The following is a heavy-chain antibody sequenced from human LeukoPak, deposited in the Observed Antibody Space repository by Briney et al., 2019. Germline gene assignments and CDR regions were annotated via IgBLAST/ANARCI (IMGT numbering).Heavy chain of an antibody. D-gene: IGHD6-19*01. CDR3: AKDYCYSSGPNWFDP. CDR1: GFTFSSYG. J-gene: IGHJ5*02. CDR2: IWYDGSNK. V-gene: IGHV3-33*06. Sequence: PGRSLRLSCAASGFTFSSYGMHWVRQAPGKGLEWVAVIWYDGSNKYYADSVKGRFTISRDNSKNTLYLQMNSLRAEDTAVYYCAKDYCYSSGPNWFDPWGQGTLVTVSS.